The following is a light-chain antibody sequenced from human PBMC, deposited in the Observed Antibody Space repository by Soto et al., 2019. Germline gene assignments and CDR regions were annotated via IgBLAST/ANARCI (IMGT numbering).Light chain of an antibody. J-gene: IGKJ4*01. CDR1: QSVSSN. Sequence: EIVMTQSPATLSVSPVERATLSCRASQSVSSNLAWYQQKPGQAPRLLIYGASTRATGIPARFSGSGSGTELTLTISSLQSEDFAVYYCQQYNNWPLTFGGVTKVDIK. V-gene: IGKV3-15*01. CDR2: GAS. CDR3: QQYNNWPLT.